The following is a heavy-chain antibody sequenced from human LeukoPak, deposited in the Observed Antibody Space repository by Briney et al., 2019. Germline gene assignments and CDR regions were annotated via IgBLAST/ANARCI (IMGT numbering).Heavy chain of an antibody. CDR1: GFTVSTNY. Sequence: GGSLRLSCAASGFTVSTNYMSWVRQAPGEGLDGVSVIYSGGSTYYADSVKGRFTISRDNSKNTLYLQMNSMRAEDTAVYYCARHFGVITKGVYYYYYGMDVWGQGTTVTVSS. V-gene: IGHV3-66*04. D-gene: IGHD3-3*01. CDR3: ARHFGVITKGVYYYYYGMDV. J-gene: IGHJ6*02. CDR2: IYSGGST.